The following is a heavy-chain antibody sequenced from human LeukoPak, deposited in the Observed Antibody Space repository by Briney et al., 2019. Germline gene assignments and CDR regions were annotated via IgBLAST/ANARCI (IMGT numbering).Heavy chain of an antibody. CDR1: GYTFTSYG. D-gene: IGHD3-22*01. V-gene: IGHV1-18*01. Sequence: GASVTVSCKASGYTFTSYGISWVRQAPGQGLEWMGWISTYNGNTNYAQKLQGRVTMTTDTSTSTAYMELRSLRSDDTAVYYCARDLRYSDSSGYHGYWGQGTLVTVSS. CDR3: ARDLRYSDSSGYHGY. CDR2: ISTYNGNT. J-gene: IGHJ4*02.